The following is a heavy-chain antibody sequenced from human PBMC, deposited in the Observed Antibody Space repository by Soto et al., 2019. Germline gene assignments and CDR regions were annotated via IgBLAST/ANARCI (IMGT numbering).Heavy chain of an antibody. J-gene: IGHJ6*02. Sequence: PGGSLRLSCAASGFNFSSYGMHCVRQAPGKGLEWVAVISYDGSNKYYADSVKGRFTISRDNSKNTLYLQMNSLRAEDTAVYYCAKDLDYYGSGSYYTPSAEPAMDVWGQGTTVTVSS. CDR1: GFNFSSYG. V-gene: IGHV3-30*18. CDR2: ISYDGSNK. D-gene: IGHD3-10*01. CDR3: AKDLDYYGSGSYYTPSAEPAMDV.